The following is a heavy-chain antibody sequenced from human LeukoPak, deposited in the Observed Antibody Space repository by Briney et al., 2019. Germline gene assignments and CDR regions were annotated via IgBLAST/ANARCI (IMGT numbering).Heavy chain of an antibody. D-gene: IGHD1-26*01. V-gene: IGHV1-2*06. Sequence: ASVKVSCKASGYTFTGYYMHWVRQAPGQGLDWMGRINPNSGGTNYAQKFQGRVTMTRDTSISTAYMELSRLRSDDTAVYYCASGGSYSFSGVDYFDYWGQGTLVTVSS. CDR2: INPNSGGT. CDR1: GYTFTGYY. J-gene: IGHJ4*02. CDR3: ASGGSYSFSGVDYFDY.